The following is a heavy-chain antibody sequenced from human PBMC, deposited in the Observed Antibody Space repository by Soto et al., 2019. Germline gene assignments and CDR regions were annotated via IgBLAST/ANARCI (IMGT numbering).Heavy chain of an antibody. CDR1: GFSVSYNY. J-gene: IGHJ5*02. V-gene: IGHV3-53*02. CDR2: IHSGGDT. CDR3: TSIAVAEGFDP. D-gene: IGHD6-19*01. Sequence: QLVETGGGLIQPGGSLRLSCAASGFSVSYNYMSWVRQPPGKGLEWVSIIHSGGDTNYADSVKGRFTISRDNSKNTVYLQMNSLRDEDTAVYYCTSIAVAEGFDPWGQGTLVTVSS.